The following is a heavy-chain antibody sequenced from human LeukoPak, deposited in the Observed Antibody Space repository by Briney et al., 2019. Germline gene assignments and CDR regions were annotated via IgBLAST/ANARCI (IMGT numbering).Heavy chain of an antibody. CDR3: ARFSRGRWSYFDY. CDR1: GFTFDDYG. V-gene: IGHV3-20*01. J-gene: IGHJ4*02. D-gene: IGHD2-15*01. Sequence: PGGSLRLSCATSGFTFDDYGMSWVRQVPGKGLEWVSGFSWNGGSTGYADSVKGRFTISRDNAKNSLYLQMNSLRAEDTALYDCARFSRGRWSYFDYWGQGALVTVSS. CDR2: FSWNGGST.